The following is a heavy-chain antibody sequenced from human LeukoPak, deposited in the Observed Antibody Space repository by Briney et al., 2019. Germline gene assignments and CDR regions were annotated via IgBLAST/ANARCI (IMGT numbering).Heavy chain of an antibody. CDR2: ITSSSSYI. V-gene: IGHV3-21*04. D-gene: IGHD3-10*01. J-gene: IGHJ4*02. CDR3: ARAKPKNMVRGLIMRRESRYYFDY. Sequence: GGSLRLSCAASGFTFSSYNMNWGRQAPGKGPEWVSSITSSSSYIYYADSVKGRFTISRDNAKNSLYVQMNSLRAEDTAVYYCARAKPKNMVRGLIMRRESRYYFDYWGQGTLVTVSS. CDR1: GFTFSSYN.